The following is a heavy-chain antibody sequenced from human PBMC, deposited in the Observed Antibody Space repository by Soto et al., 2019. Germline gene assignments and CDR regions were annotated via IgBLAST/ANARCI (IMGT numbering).Heavy chain of an antibody. V-gene: IGHV1-69*06. CDR1: GCTFSSYA. CDR2: IIPIFGTA. J-gene: IGHJ5*02. CDR3: ARGMKNLNWFEA. Sequence: SVKVSCKASGCTFSSYAISWVRQAPGQGLEWMGGIIPIFGTANYAQKFQGRVTITADKSTSTAYMELSSLRSEDTAVYYCARGMKNLNWFEAWGQGTLVIVSS.